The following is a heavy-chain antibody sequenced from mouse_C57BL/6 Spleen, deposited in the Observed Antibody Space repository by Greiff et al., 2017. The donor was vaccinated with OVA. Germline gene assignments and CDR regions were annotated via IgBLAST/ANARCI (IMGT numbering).Heavy chain of an antibody. D-gene: IGHD2-3*01. Sequence: VQLQESGAELVRPGASVKLSCKASGYTFTDYYINWVKQRPGQGLEWIARIYPGSGNTYYNEKFKGKATLTAEKSSSTAYMQLSSLTSEDSAVYFCARYDGYSYYFDYWGQGTTLTVSS. J-gene: IGHJ2*01. CDR3: ARYDGYSYYFDY. CDR2: IYPGSGNT. V-gene: IGHV1-76*01. CDR1: GYTFTDYY.